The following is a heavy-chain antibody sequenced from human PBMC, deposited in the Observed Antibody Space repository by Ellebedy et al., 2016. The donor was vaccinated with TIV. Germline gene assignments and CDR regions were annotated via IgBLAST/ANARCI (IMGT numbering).Heavy chain of an antibody. CDR1: GFTFASYS. CDR2: KSNDGDKE. J-gene: IGHJ4*02. V-gene: IGHV3-30-3*01. CDR3: ARQNLPDYGSGSFYPSDY. Sequence: GGSLRLSXAASGFTFASYSLHWVRQAPGEGLEWVAGKSNDGDKEYYADSVKGRCTISRDNSKNTLSLQMNSLRAEDTAIYYCARQNLPDYGSGSFYPSDYWGQGTLVTVSS. D-gene: IGHD3-10*01.